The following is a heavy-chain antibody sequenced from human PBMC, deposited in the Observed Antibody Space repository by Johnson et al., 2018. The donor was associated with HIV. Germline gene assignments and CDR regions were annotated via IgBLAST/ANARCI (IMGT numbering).Heavy chain of an antibody. CDR3: APAGPDAFDI. V-gene: IGHV3-66*02. D-gene: IGHD6-13*01. Sequence: VQLVESGGGLVQPGGSLRLSCAASGFTVSSNYMSWVRQAPGKGLEWVSRSNSDGSTTTYADSVRGRFTISRDNSKNTLYLQMNSLRTEDTAMYYCAPAGPDAFDIWGQGTMVTVSS. CDR1: GFTVSSNY. CDR2: SNSDGSTT. J-gene: IGHJ3*02.